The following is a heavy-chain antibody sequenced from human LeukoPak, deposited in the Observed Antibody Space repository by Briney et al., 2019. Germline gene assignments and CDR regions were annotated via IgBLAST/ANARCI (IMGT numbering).Heavy chain of an antibody. J-gene: IGHJ4*02. Sequence: SGGSLRLSCAASGFTFSSYSMNWVRQAPGKGLEWVSSISSSSSYIYYADSVKGRVTISRDNAKTSLSLQMNSLRAEDTAVYYCARDWITMVRGVSPFDYWGQGTLVTVSS. D-gene: IGHD3-10*01. CDR2: ISSSSSYI. V-gene: IGHV3-21*01. CDR3: ARDWITMVRGVSPFDY. CDR1: GFTFSSYS.